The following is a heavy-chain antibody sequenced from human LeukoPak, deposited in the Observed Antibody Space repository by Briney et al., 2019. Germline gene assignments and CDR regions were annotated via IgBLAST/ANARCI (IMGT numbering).Heavy chain of an antibody. V-gene: IGHV3-74*01. CDR3: ARDLSYSFNY. CDR1: GFIFSTYW. Sequence: GGSLRLSCAASGFIFSTYWMHWVRQVPGKGLVWVSRINGDGSSTSYADSVKGRFTISRDNAENTLYLQMNSLRAEDTAVYYCARDLSYSFNYWGQGTRVTVSS. CDR2: INGDGSST. J-gene: IGHJ4*02. D-gene: IGHD5-18*01.